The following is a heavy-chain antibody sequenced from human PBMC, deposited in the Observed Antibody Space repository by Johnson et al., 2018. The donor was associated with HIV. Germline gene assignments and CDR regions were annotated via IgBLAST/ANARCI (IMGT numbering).Heavy chain of an antibody. Sequence: VQLVESGGGVVRPGGSRRLSCAASGFTFSSHWMHWVRQAPGKGLVWVSRISNDGSSTNYADSVKGRFTISRDNAENTLYLQMNSLRVEDTAVYYGGRDADDAFDVWGQGTMVTVSS. J-gene: IGHJ3*01. CDR2: ISNDGSST. CDR3: GRDADDAFDV. CDR1: GFTFSSHW. V-gene: IGHV3-74*01.